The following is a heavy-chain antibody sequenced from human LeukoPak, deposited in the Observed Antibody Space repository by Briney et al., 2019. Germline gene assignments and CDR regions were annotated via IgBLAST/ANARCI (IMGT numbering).Heavy chain of an antibody. Sequence: YTLTXXXMHXXXQAPGQGLEWMGRINPNSGGTNYAQKFQGRVTMTRDTSISTVYMELSRLRSDDTAVYYCARVGYYESSGYYEYWGQGTLVTVSS. CDR2: INPNSGGT. CDR3: ARVGYYESSGYYEY. V-gene: IGHV1-2*06. J-gene: IGHJ4*02. CDR1: YTLTXXX. D-gene: IGHD3-22*01.